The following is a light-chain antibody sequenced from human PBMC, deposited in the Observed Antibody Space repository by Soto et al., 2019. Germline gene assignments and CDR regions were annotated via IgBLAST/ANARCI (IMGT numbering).Light chain of an antibody. CDR3: QQYNGYSRT. CDR1: QSISDS. Sequence: DIQMTQSPSTLSACVGDRVTITCRDSQSISDSLAWYKQKPGKAPDLLISDASSLERGVPSRFSGSGSGTEFTLTISSMQPDDFATYYCQQYNGYSRTFRRGTKVEIK. J-gene: IGKJ1*01. CDR2: DAS. V-gene: IGKV1-5*01.